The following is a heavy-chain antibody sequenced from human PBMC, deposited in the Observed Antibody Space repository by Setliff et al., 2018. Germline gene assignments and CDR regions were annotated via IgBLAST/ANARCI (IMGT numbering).Heavy chain of an antibody. J-gene: IGHJ4*02. CDR1: GYTFVNYG. CDR2: ISTYSGAI. Sequence: GASVKVSCKASGYTFVNYGVSWVRQAPGQGVEWMGWISTYSGAIKNVPKFQGRVTMTTDASTNTAYMELRSLGSDDTAVYYCATFRGYTYGYDYWGQGTLVTVSS. V-gene: IGHV1-18*01. D-gene: IGHD5-18*01. CDR3: ATFRGYTYGYDY.